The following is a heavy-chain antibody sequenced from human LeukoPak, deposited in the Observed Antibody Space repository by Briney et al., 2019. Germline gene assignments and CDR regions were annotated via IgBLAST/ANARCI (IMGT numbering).Heavy chain of an antibody. CDR3: ARDRRQRDYFDF. D-gene: IGHD1-1*01. V-gene: IGHV4-39*07. J-gene: IGHJ4*02. CDR1: GGSISSSNYY. Sequence: SETLSLTCTVSGGSISSSNYYWGWIRQPPGKGLEWIGSVYSSGSLYYNPSLKSRVTILVDTSKSQFSLKLNSVTAADTAVYYCARDRRQRDYFDFWGQGARVSVSS. CDR2: VYSSGSL.